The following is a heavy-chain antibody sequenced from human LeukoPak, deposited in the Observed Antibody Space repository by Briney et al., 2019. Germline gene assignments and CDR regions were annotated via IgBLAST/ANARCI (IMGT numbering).Heavy chain of an antibody. CDR1: GFTFSSYG. CDR2: ISYDGSQK. V-gene: IGHV3-30*18. Sequence: GGSLRLSCAASGFTFSSYGMHWVRQTPGKGLEWVAVISYDGSQKYYADSVKGRFTISRDNSKNTLYLQMNSLRAEDTAVYYCAKAEGDYYYYGVDVWGQGTTVTVSS. CDR3: AKAEGDYYYYGVDV. D-gene: IGHD2-21*01. J-gene: IGHJ6*02.